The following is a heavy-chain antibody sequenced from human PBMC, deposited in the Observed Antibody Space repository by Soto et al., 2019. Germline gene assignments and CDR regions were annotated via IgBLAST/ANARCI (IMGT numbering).Heavy chain of an antibody. CDR3: ARDMAAAGKLENPRRLFYYYGMDV. V-gene: IGHV3-74*01. Sequence: GGSLRLSCAASGFTFSSYWMHWVRQAPGKGLVWVSRINSDGSSTSYADSVKGRFTISRDNAKNTLYLQMNSLRAEDTAVYYCARDMAAAGKLENPRRLFYYYGMDVWGQGTTVTVSS. J-gene: IGHJ6*02. CDR2: INSDGSST. CDR1: GFTFSSYW. D-gene: IGHD6-13*01.